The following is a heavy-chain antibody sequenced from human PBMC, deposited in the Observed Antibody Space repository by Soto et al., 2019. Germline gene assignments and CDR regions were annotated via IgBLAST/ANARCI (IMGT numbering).Heavy chain of an antibody. CDR1: GFTFSSYA. CDR2: ISYDGSNN. J-gene: IGHJ5*01. CDR3: AREGGSYYRTLDS. Sequence: QVQLVESGGGVVQPGRSLRLSCAASGFTFSSYAMHWVRQAPGKGLEWVAVISYDGSNNYYADSVKGRFTISRDNSKNTRELQMNSLRAEDTAVYYCAREGGSYYRTLDSWGQGTLVTVSS. D-gene: IGHD1-26*01. V-gene: IGHV3-30-3*01.